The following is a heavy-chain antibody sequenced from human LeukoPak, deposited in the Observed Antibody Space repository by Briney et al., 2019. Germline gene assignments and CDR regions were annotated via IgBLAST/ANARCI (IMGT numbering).Heavy chain of an antibody. CDR3: ARVGPGYYGGNPHLFRNAFDI. CDR2: ISAYNGNT. D-gene: IGHD4-23*01. V-gene: IGHV1-18*01. J-gene: IGHJ3*02. Sequence: GASVKVSCKASGYTFTSYGISWVRRAPGQGLEWMGWISAYNGNTNYAQKLQGRVTTTTDTSTSTAYMELRSLRSDDTAVYYCARVGPGYYGGNPHLFRNAFDIWGQGTMVTVSS. CDR1: GYTFTSYG.